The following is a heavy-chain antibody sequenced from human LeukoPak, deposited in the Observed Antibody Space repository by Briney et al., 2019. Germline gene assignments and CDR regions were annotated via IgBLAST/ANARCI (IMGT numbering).Heavy chain of an antibody. D-gene: IGHD3-22*01. Sequence: SETLSLTCAVSGGSISSGGYSWSWIRHPPGKGLEWIGYIYHSGSTYYNPSLKSRVTISVDRSKNQFSLKLSSVTAADTAVYYCARGSSYYDSSGYRYWGQGTLVTVSS. CDR3: ARGSSYYDSSGYRY. J-gene: IGHJ4*02. CDR1: GGSISSGGYS. CDR2: IYHSGST. V-gene: IGHV4-30-2*01.